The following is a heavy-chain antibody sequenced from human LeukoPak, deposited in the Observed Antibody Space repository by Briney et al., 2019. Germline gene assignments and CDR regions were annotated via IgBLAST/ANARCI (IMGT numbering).Heavy chain of an antibody. CDR1: GGSISSGSYY. CDR2: IYTSGST. V-gene: IGHV4-61*02. D-gene: IGHD6-13*01. CDR3: ARPQADSSSFGHWFDP. Sequence: SETLSLTCTVSGGSISSGSYYWSWIRQPAGKGLEWIGRIYTSGSTYYNPSLKSRVTISVDTSKNQFSLKLSSVTAADTAVYYCARPQADSSSFGHWFDPWGQGTLVTVSS. J-gene: IGHJ5*02.